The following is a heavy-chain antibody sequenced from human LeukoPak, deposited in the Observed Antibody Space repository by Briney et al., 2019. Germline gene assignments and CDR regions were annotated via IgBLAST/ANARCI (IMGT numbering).Heavy chain of an antibody. Sequence: GGSLRLSCAASGFIFSDYYMNWIRQAPGKGLEWISFISTSGSTTHYADSVKGRFTISRDNAKNSLYLQMNSLRVEDSAVYYCVRTGAGDFDFWGQGSLVTVSS. V-gene: IGHV3-11*04. CDR2: ISTSGSTT. J-gene: IGHJ4*02. D-gene: IGHD1-14*01. CDR1: GFIFSDYY. CDR3: VRTGAGDFDF.